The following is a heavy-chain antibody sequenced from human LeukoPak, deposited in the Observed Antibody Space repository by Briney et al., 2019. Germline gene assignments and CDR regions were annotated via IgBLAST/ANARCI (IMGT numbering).Heavy chain of an antibody. J-gene: IGHJ6*02. CDR1: GFTFNIYT. CDR3: AREVFSGDYSPQYYYYGMDV. Sequence: GGSLRLSCAASGFTFNIYTTNWVRQAPGKGLEWVSSISGTSTYIYYADSMKGRVTISRDYSKNSLYLQMDSLRAEDTAVYYCAREVFSGDYSPQYYYYGMDVWGQGTTVTVSS. CDR2: ISGTSTYI. V-gene: IGHV3-21*06. D-gene: IGHD4-17*01.